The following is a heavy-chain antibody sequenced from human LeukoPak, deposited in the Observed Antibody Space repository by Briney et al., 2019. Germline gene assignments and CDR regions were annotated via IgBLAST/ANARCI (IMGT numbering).Heavy chain of an antibody. CDR2: IYHSGST. CDR3: ARGRSNVRSRLRFLEWSPILGPYYYYYMDV. CDR1: GYSISSGYY. V-gene: IGHV4-38-2*02. J-gene: IGHJ6*03. D-gene: IGHD3-3*01. Sequence: KPSETLSLTCTVSGYSISSGYYWGWIRQPPGKGLEWIGSIYHSGSTNYNPSLKSRVTISVDTSKNQFSLKLSSVTAADTAVYYCARGRSNVRSRLRFLEWSPILGPYYYYYMDVWGKGTTVTVSS.